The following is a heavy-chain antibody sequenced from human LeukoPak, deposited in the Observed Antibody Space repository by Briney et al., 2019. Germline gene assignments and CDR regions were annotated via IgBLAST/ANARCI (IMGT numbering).Heavy chain of an antibody. Sequence: GASVKVSCKASGYTFTSYVINWVRQATGQGLEWMGWLKSDSGNTGYSQKFQGRLTMTRDTSISTAYMELSSLTSEDTAIYYCARSALSTNGVRLHYWGQGTLVTVSS. J-gene: IGHJ4*02. D-gene: IGHD2-8*01. CDR1: GYTFTSYV. V-gene: IGHV1-8*01. CDR2: LKSDSGNT. CDR3: ARSALSTNGVRLHY.